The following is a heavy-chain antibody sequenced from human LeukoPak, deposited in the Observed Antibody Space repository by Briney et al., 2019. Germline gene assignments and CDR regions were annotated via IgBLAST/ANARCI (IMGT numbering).Heavy chain of an antibody. CDR2: INPSGGST. CDR3: ARDQTYCSGGSCPPGAFDI. CDR1: GYTFTSYY. D-gene: IGHD2-15*01. V-gene: IGHV1-46*01. Sequence: ASVKVSCKASGYTFTSYYMHWVRQAPGQGLEWMGIINPSGGSTSYAQKFQGRVTMTRDTSTSTVYMELSSLRSEDTAVYYCARDQTYCSGGSCPPGAFDIWGQGTMVTVSS. J-gene: IGHJ3*02.